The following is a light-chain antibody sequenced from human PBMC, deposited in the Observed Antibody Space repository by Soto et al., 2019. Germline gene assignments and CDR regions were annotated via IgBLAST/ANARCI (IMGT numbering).Light chain of an antibody. Sequence: EIVLTQSPGTLSLSPGERATLSCRASQSVSSSSLAWYQQKRGQAPRLLIYETSSRATGIPGRFSGSGSGTDFTLTITRLEPEDFAVYYCQQYGSSQWTFGQGPKVEIK. CDR3: QQYGSSQWT. CDR2: ETS. V-gene: IGKV3-20*01. J-gene: IGKJ1*01. CDR1: QSVSSSS.